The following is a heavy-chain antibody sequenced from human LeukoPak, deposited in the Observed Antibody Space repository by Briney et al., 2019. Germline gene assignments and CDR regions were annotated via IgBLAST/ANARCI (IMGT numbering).Heavy chain of an antibody. CDR1: GGTFSSYA. D-gene: IGHD5-24*01. CDR3: ARDGYNHLFDY. CDR2: IIPIFGTA. V-gene: IGHV1-69*05. Sequence: GASVKVSCKASGGTFSSYAISWVRQAPGQGLEWMGRIIPIFGTANYAQKFQGRVTITTDESTSTAYMELSSLRSEDTAVYCCARDGYNHLFDYWGQGTLVTVSS. J-gene: IGHJ4*02.